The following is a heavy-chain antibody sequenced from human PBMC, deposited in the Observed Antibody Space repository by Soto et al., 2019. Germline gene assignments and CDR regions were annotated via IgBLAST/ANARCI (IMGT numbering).Heavy chain of an antibody. V-gene: IGHV1-18*04. CDR3: AMDYGDRPEYFKH. CDR1: GYTFTSYG. Sequence: QVQLVQSGPDLKRPGASMKVSCKASGYTFTSYGISWVRQAPGQGLEWMAWISPLKGRTQYSQKAQGRVTLSTDTSSNTAYMGMTTLRVDDTAVYYCAMDYGDRPEYFKHWGQGPLVTVS. J-gene: IGHJ1*01. CDR2: ISPLKGRT. D-gene: IGHD4-17*01.